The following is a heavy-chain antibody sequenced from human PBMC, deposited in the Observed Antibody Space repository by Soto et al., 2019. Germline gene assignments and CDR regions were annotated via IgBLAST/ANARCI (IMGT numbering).Heavy chain of an antibody. CDR1: GFTFSDYY. CDR2: ISSSSSNT. J-gene: IGHJ4*02. CDR3: ARASSSLYDSSGCPDY. V-gene: IGHV3-11*05. D-gene: IGHD3-22*01. Sequence: GGSLRLSCEASGFTFSDYYMSWIRQAPGKGLEWVSYISSSSSNTNYADSVKGRFTISRDNAKNSLYLQMNSLRAEDTAVYYCARASSSLYDSSGCPDYWGQGTLVTVSS.